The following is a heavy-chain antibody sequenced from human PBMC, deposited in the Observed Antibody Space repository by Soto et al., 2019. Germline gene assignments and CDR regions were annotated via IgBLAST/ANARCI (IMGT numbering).Heavy chain of an antibody. CDR3: ARDNPPAMAHYFDY. V-gene: IGHV3-48*01. D-gene: IGHD5-18*01. J-gene: IGHJ4*02. CDR1: GFTFSSYS. CDR2: ISSSSSTI. Sequence: EVQLVESGGGLVQPGVSLRLSCAASGFTFSSYSMNWVRQAPGNGLEWVSYISSSSSTIYYADSVKGRFTISRDNAKNSLYLQMNSLRAEDTAVYYCARDNPPAMAHYFDYWGQGTLGTVSS.